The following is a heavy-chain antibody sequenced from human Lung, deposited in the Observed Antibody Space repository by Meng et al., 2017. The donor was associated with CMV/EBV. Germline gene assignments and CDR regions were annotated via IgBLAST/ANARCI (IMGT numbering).Heavy chain of an antibody. J-gene: IGHJ4*01. V-gene: IGHV1-2*06. CDR3: AKSSDNGWSS. CDR1: GYIFSGFY. Sequence: SCPASGYIFSGFYLNWARQAPGHGLEWLGRVNPISDDTHLAQKFEGRITVTRGATINTAFMELTRLRPDDTAVYYCAKSSDNGWSSWGPGTLVTVSS. CDR2: VNPISDDT. D-gene: IGHD6-19*01.